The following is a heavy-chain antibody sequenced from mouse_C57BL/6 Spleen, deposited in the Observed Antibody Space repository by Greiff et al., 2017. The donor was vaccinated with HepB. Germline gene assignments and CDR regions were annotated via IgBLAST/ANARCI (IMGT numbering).Heavy chain of an antibody. CDR1: GYTFTTYP. CDR3: ARGSTHDYDGDYAMDY. J-gene: IGHJ4*01. Sequence: VQRVESGAELVKPGASVKMSCKASGYTFTTYPIEWMKQNHGKSLEWIGNFHPYNDDTKYNEKFKGKATLTVEKSSSTVYLELSRLTSDDSAVYYCARGSTHDYDGDYAMDYWGQGTSVTVSS. V-gene: IGHV1-47*01. D-gene: IGHD2-4*01. CDR2: FHPYNDDT.